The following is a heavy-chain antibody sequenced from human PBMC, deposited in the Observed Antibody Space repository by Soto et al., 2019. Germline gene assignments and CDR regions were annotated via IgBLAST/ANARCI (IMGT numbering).Heavy chain of an antibody. Sequence: SETLSLTCTFSVGSISSGDYYCSWIRQPPGKGLEWIGYIYYSGSTYYNPSLKSRVTISVDTSKNQFSLKLSSVTAADTAVYYCATTIDHGGFEPLRQGTRVNVSS. CDR3: ATTIDHGGFEP. CDR2: IYYSGST. J-gene: IGHJ5*02. CDR1: VGSISSGDYY. D-gene: IGHD3-9*01. V-gene: IGHV4-30-4*01.